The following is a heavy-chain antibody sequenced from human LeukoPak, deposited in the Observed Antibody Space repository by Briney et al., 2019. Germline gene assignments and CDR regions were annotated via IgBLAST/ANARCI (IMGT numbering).Heavy chain of an antibody. D-gene: IGHD3-10*01. Sequence: GGSLRLSCAASGFTFSSYAMSWVRQAPGKGLEWVLAISGSGGSTYYADSVKGRFTISRDNSRNTLYLQMNSLRAEDTAVYYCAKSPSARVRLADYWGQGTLVTVSS. V-gene: IGHV3-23*01. J-gene: IGHJ4*02. CDR1: GFTFSSYA. CDR2: ISGSGGST. CDR3: AKSPSARVRLADY.